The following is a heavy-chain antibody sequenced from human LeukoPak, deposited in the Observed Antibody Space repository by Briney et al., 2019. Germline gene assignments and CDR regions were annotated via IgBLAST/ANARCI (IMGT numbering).Heavy chain of an antibody. D-gene: IGHD3-10*01. CDR1: GFTFSSYA. J-gene: IGHJ4*02. Sequence: GGSLRLSCAAPGFTFSSYAMHWVRQAPGKGLEWVAVISYDGSNKYYADSVKGRFTISRDNSKNTLYLQMNSLRAEDTAVYYCASPYGSGRLFDYWGQGTLVTVSS. CDR3: ASPYGSGRLFDY. V-gene: IGHV3-30-3*02. CDR2: ISYDGSNK.